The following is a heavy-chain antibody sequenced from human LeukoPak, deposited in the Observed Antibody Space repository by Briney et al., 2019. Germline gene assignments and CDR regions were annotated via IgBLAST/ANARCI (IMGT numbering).Heavy chain of an antibody. J-gene: IGHJ3*02. CDR2: FHDGGST. V-gene: IGHV4-59*02. D-gene: IGHD3-22*01. CDR1: GGSVSSYY. CDR3: AKFYFDSSGYYDVFGI. Sequence: PSETLSLTCSVSGGSVSSYYWSWIRQPPGKGLEWIGFFHDGGSTVYNPSFKSRVTISVDTSKNQVYLKLTSVTAADTVVYFCAKFYFDSSGYYDVFGIWGQGTMVTVSS.